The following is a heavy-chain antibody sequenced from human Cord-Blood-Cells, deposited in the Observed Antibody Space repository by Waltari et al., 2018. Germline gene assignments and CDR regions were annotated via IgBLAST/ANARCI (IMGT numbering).Heavy chain of an antibody. D-gene: IGHD2-21*02. CDR2: IIPIFGTA. CDR1: GGTFSSYA. Sequence: VQLVQSGAEVKKPGSSVKVSCKASGGTFSSYAISWVRQAPGQGLEWMGGIIPIFGTANYAQKFQGRVTITADESTSTAYMELSGLRSEETAVYYCARVVVVTAIPYYFYGMDVWGQGTTGTVSS. V-gene: IGHV1-69*01. CDR3: ARVVVVTAIPYYFYGMDV. J-gene: IGHJ6*02.